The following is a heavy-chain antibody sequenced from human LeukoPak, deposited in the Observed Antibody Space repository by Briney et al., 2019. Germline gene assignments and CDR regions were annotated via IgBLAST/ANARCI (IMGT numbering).Heavy chain of an antibody. D-gene: IGHD6-13*01. CDR1: GGSISSSSYY. CDR3: ASETPRPETRIAAAPRAFDI. CDR2: IYYSGST. J-gene: IGHJ3*02. V-gene: IGHV4-39*01. Sequence: PSETLSLTCTVSGGSISSSSYYWGWIRQPPGKGLEWIGSIYYSGSTYYNPSLKSRVTISVDTSKNQFSLKLSSVTAADTAVYYCASETPRPETRIAAAPRAFDIWGQGTMVTVSS.